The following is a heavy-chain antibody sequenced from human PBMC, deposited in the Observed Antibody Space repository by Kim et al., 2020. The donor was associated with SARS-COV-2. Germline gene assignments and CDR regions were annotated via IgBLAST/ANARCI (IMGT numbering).Heavy chain of an antibody. CDR2: ISYSGST. CDR1: GGSISSYY. D-gene: IGHD3-22*01. J-gene: IGHJ4*02. V-gene: IGHV4-59*01. CDR3: AREGGVYYDSRHIDY. Sequence: SETLSLTCTVSGGSISSYYWSWIRQPPGKALEWIGYISYSGSTNFNPSPKSRVTMSVDTSKNQFSLKLSSVTAADTAMYYCAREGGVYYDSRHIDYWGQGTLVTVSS.